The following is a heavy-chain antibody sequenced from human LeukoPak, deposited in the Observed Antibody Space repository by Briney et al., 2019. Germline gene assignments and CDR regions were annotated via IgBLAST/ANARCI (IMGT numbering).Heavy chain of an antibody. CDR3: ARRGYRNKFDY. Sequence: SETLSLTCTVSGGSISSYYWSWIRQPPGKGLEWIGYIYYSGSTNYNPSLKSRVTISVDTSKNQFSLKLSSVTAADTAVYYCARRGYRNKFDYWGQGTLVTVSS. V-gene: IGHV4-59*01. CDR1: GGSISSYY. J-gene: IGHJ4*02. CDR2: IYYSGST. D-gene: IGHD5-18*01.